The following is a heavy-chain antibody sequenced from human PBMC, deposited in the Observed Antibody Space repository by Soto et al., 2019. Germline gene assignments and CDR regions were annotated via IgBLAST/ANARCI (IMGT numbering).Heavy chain of an antibody. J-gene: IGHJ4*02. D-gene: IGHD5-12*01. V-gene: IGHV1-3*01. Sequence: QVQLVQSGAEVKKPGASVKVSCKASGYSFSTYAVHWVRQAPGQRLEWMGWINGGHGNTKYSQKLQGRVTITRDKFPSTAYRELSSLGSEVTDVYFCAGGGCDYFMVVDYWGQGTLVTVSS. CDR2: INGGHGNT. CDR3: AGGGCDYFMVVDY. CDR1: GYSFSTYA.